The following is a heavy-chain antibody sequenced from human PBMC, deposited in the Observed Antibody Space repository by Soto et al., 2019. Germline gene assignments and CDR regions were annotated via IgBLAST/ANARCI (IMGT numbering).Heavy chain of an antibody. D-gene: IGHD3-3*01. CDR3: ARDFRRYYDFWSGSRYYYGMDV. V-gene: IGHV1-69*13. Sequence: GASVKVSCKASGGTFSSYAISWVRQAPGQGLEWMGGIIPIFGTANYAQKFQGRVTITADESTSTAYMELSSLRSEDTAVYYCARDFRRYYDFWSGSRYYYGMDVWGQGTTVTVS. CDR1: GGTFSSYA. J-gene: IGHJ6*02. CDR2: IIPIFGTA.